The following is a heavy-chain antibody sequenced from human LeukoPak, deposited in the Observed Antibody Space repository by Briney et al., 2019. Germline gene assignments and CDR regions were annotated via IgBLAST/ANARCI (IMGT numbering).Heavy chain of an antibody. D-gene: IGHD4-17*01. CDR3: ASLGDYGSFDY. CDR2: ISYDGSNK. CDR1: GFTFSSYA. V-gene: IGHV3-30-3*01. J-gene: IGHJ4*02. Sequence: TGGSLRLSCAASGFTFSSYAMHWVRQAPGKGLEWVAVISYDGSNKYYADSVKGRFTISRDNSKNTLYLQMNSLRAEDTAVYYCASLGDYGSFDYWGQGTLVTVSS.